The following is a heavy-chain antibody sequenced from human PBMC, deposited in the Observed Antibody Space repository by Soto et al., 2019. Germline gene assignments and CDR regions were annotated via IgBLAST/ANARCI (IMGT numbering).Heavy chain of an antibody. CDR2: INEDGSET. CDR3: AKSPMVRTCHYGMAV. CDR1: EVRFSFYW. V-gene: IGHV3-7*05. D-gene: IGHD2-8*01. J-gene: IGHJ6*02. Sequence: EVQMVESGGNLVQPGGSLRVSCAASEVRFSFYWMSWVRQAPGKGLEWVADINEDGSETYYADAVKGRFTISRDDATKSIYLQMNSLRGGVTAVYFCAKSPMVRTCHYGMAVWGQGTTVTVSS.